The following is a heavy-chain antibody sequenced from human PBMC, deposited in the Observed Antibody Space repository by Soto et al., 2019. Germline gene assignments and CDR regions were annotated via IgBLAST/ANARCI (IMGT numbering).Heavy chain of an antibody. J-gene: IGHJ4*02. D-gene: IGHD6-6*01. V-gene: IGHV3-9*01. Sequence: EVQLVESGGGLVQPGRSLRLSCAASGFTFDDYAMHWVRQAPGKGLEWVSGISWNSGSIGYADSVKGRFTISRDNAKNYLYLQMNSLRAEDTALYYCAKVRVAARRPYYYFDYWGQGTLITVSS. CDR1: GFTFDDYA. CDR2: ISWNSGSI. CDR3: AKVRVAARRPYYYFDY.